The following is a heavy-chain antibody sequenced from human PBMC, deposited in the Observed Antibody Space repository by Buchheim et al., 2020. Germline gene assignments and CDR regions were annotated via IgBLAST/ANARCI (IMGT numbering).Heavy chain of an antibody. CDR2: ISYDGSNK. Sequence: QVQLVESGGGVVQPGRSLRLSCAASGFTFSSYAMHWVRQAPGKGLEWVAVISYDGSNKYYADSVKGRFTISRDNSKNTLYLQMKSLRAEDTAVYYCARESDSYGYGDHWGQGTL. CDR1: GFTFSSYA. V-gene: IGHV3-30-3*01. J-gene: IGHJ4*02. D-gene: IGHD5-18*01. CDR3: ARESDSYGYGDH.